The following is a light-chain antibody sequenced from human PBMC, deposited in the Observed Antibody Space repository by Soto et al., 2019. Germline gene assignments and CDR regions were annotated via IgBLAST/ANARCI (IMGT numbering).Light chain of an antibody. V-gene: IGLV2-8*01. CDR2: EVS. J-gene: IGLJ2*01. Sequence: QSVLTQPPSASGSPGQSVTISCIGTGSDVGGYNYVSWYQQHPGKAPKLMIYEVSKRPSGVPDRFSGSKSGNTASLTVSGLQADDEADYYCSSYAASNNLGVFGGGTKLTVL. CDR3: SSYAASNNLGV. CDR1: GSDVGGYNY.